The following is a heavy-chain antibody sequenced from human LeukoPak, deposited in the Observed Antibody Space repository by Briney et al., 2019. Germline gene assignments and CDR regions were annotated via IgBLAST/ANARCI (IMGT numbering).Heavy chain of an antibody. CDR2: IYHNGST. J-gene: IGHJ5*02. CDR1: GGSISSGGYS. V-gene: IGHV4-30-2*01. CDR3: ARERLYYGSGLNWFDP. Sequence: SQTLSLTCAVSGGSISSGGYSWSWIRQPPGKGLEWIGYIYHNGSTYYNPSLKSRVTISVDRSKNQFSLKLSSVTAADTAVYYCARERLYYGSGLNWFDPWGQGTLVTVSS. D-gene: IGHD3-10*01.